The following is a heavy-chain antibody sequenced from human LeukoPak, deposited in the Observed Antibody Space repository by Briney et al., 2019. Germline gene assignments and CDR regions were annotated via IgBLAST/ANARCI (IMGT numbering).Heavy chain of an antibody. V-gene: IGHV3-23*01. CDR1: GFTFSSYA. J-gene: IGHJ4*02. D-gene: IGHD5-12*01. CDR3: AKDLIEGYSGYGHFDY. Sequence: GGSLRLSCAASGFTFSSYAMSWVRPAPGKGLEWVSAISDSGGHTYYADSVKGRFTISRDSFKNTLYLKMNSLRAEDTAVYYCAKDLIEGYSGYGHFDYWGQGTLVTVSS. CDR2: ISDSGGHT.